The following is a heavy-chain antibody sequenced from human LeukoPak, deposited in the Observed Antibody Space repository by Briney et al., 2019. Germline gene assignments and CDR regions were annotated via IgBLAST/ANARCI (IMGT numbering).Heavy chain of an antibody. Sequence: TGGSLRLSCAASGFTFSSYGMHWVRQAPGKGLEWVAFIRYDGSNKYYADSVKGRFTISRDNSKNTLYLQMNSLRAEDTAVYYCAKDSLHYGDYAVLLDYWGQGTLVTVSS. CDR2: IRYDGSNK. D-gene: IGHD4-17*01. CDR3: AKDSLHYGDYAVLLDY. CDR1: GFTFSSYG. J-gene: IGHJ4*02. V-gene: IGHV3-30*02.